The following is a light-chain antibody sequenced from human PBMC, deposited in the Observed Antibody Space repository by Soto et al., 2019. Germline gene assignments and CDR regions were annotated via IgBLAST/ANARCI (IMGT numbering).Light chain of an antibody. CDR2: GAS. CDR1: HSVSSSF. CDR3: QQYVASPWT. Sequence: EIVLTQSPGTLSLSPGEIATLSCRTSHSVSSSFLAWYQQKPGQAPRLLIYGASSMATGIPDRLSGSGSATDFSLTISRLAPEDFGVYYCQQYVASPWTFGQGTKVEIK. V-gene: IGKV3-20*01. J-gene: IGKJ1*01.